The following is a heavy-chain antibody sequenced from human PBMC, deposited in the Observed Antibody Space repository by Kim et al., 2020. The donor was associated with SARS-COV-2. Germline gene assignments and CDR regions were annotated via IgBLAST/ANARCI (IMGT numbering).Heavy chain of an antibody. CDR1: GGSISSGDYY. CDR3: ARGPPARTMIVVVPVVWAFDI. Sequence: SETLSLTCTVSGGSISSGDYYWSWIRQPPGKGLEWIGYIYYSGSTYYNPSLKSRVTISVDTSKNQFSLKLSSVTAADTAVYYCARGPPARTMIVVVPVVWAFDIWGQGTMVTVSS. D-gene: IGHD3-22*01. J-gene: IGHJ3*02. V-gene: IGHV4-30-4*01. CDR2: IYYSGST.